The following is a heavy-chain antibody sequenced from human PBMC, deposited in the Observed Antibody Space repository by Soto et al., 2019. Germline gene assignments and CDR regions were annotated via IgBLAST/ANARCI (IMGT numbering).Heavy chain of an antibody. J-gene: IGHJ5*02. CDR2: IKEDGSEK. D-gene: IGHD1-26*01. Sequence: EVQLVESGGGLVQPGGSLRLSCAASGFTFTGYWMSWVRQAPGKGLEWVASIKEDGSEKYYVDSVKGRFTISRDNAKNSVYLQMNSLRAEDTAVYYCARVPWGAGARNWFDPWGQGTLVTVSS. V-gene: IGHV3-7*01. CDR1: GFTFTGYW. CDR3: ARVPWGAGARNWFDP.